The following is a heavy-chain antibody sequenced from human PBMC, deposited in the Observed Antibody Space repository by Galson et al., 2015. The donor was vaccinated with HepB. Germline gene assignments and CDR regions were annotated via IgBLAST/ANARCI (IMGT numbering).Heavy chain of an antibody. D-gene: IGHD4-17*01. J-gene: IGHJ4*02. V-gene: IGHV7-4-1*02. Sequence: SVKVSCKASGYTFTSYAMNWVRQAPGQGLEWMGWINTNTGNPTYAQGFIGRFVFSLDTSFSTAYLQISSLKADDTAVYYCTRPRDYGDYGLGYWGQGTLVTVSS. CDR1: GYTFTSYA. CDR2: INTNTGNP. CDR3: TRPRDYGDYGLGY.